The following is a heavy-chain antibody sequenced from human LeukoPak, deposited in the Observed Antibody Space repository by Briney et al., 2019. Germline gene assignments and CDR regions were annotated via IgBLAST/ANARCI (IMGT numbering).Heavy chain of an antibody. V-gene: IGHV3-7*03. J-gene: IGHJ4*02. CDR2: IKQDGSEK. Sequence: HSGGSLRLSCAASGFTFSSYWMSWVRQAPGKGLEWVANIKQDGSEKYYVDSVKGRFTISRDNSKNTLYLQMNSLRAEDTAVYYCAKIDWGSYRFGYFDHWGQGTLVTVSS. CDR1: GFTFSSYW. D-gene: IGHD3-16*02. CDR3: AKIDWGSYRFGYFDH.